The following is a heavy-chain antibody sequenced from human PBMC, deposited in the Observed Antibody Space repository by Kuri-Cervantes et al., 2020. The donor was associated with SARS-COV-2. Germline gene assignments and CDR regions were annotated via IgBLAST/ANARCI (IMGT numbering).Heavy chain of an antibody. CDR1: GYSISSGYY. CDR3: AGGLYDSSGYPTSY. CDR2: IYHSGST. J-gene: IGHJ4*02. D-gene: IGHD3-22*01. V-gene: IGHV4-38-2*02. Sequence: SETLSLTCTVSGYSISSGYYWGWIRQPPGKGLEWIGSIYHSGSTYYNPSLKSRVTISVDTSKNQFSLKLSSVTAADTAVYYCAGGLYDSSGYPTSYWGQGTLVTVSS.